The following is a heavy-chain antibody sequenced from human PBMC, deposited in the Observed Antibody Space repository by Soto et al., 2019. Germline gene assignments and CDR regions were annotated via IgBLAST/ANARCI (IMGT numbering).Heavy chain of an antibody. CDR2: FSGSGGST. J-gene: IGHJ4*02. CDR1: GFTFSSYA. V-gene: IGHV3-23*01. Sequence: EVQLLESGGGLVQPGGSLRLSCAASGFTFSSYAMTWVRQAPGKGLEWVSLFSGSGGSTYYADSVKGRFTISRDNSKDTLYLQMSSLTAEDTAVYYCAKEKGVLWRTFDYWGQGTLVTVSS. CDR3: AKEKGVLWRTFDY. D-gene: IGHD1-1*01.